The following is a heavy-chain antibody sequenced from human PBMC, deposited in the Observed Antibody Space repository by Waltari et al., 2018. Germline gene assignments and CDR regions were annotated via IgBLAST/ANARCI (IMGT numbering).Heavy chain of an antibody. CDR3: AREWPGFLEWFLGGASYGFFLDY. CDR2: INHSGST. V-gene: IGHV4-34*01. D-gene: IGHD3-3*01. Sequence: QVQLQQWGAGLLKPSETLSLTCAVYGGSFSGYSWSWIRQPPGKGLEWIGEINHSGSTNYNPSVKSRVTRSGDTAKNQFSLKLSSVTAADTAVYYWAREWPGFLEWFLGGASYGFFLDYWGQGTLVTVSS. J-gene: IGHJ4*02. CDR1: GGSFSGYS.